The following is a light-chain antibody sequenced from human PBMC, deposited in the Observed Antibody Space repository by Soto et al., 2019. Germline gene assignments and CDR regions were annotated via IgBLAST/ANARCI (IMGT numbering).Light chain of an antibody. CDR2: AAS. CDR3: QQSFSPLWT. J-gene: IGKJ1*01. Sequence: DIQMTQSPSSLSASVGDRVTITCRASQSISNYLNWYQQKPGKAPKLLTYAASSMQRGVPSRFSGSGSETDFTLTISSLHPDDSATYYCQQSFSPLWTFGQGTKVEV. V-gene: IGKV1-39*01. CDR1: QSISNY.